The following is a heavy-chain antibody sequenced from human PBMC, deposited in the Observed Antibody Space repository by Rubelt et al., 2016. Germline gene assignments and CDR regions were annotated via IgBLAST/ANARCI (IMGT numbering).Heavy chain of an antibody. CDR1: RFNFDDYW. Sequence: EVQLVQSGGGLVQPGGSLRLSCAASRFNFDDYWMSWVRQAPGKGLEWVANIKKDGSDKNYVDSVKGRFTISRDNAKNSMYLQMNSPTAEDTALYYCARGGGRFGLGPKDAFDIWGQGTMVTVSS. J-gene: IGHJ3*02. D-gene: IGHD3-16*01. CDR3: ARGGGRFGLGPKDAFDI. V-gene: IGHV3-7*01. CDR2: IKKDGSDK.